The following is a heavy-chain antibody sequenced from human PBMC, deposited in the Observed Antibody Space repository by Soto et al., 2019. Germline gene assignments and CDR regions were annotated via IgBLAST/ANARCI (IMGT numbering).Heavy chain of an antibody. CDR3: ARVASDYINSADH. Sequence: EVHLLESGGGLVQPGGSLRLSCAASGFIFNAYAMTWVRQAPGKGLEWVSAIGGSGGNTYYAASVKGRFTISRDNSKDTVDLEMNRLRVDDTAVYFCARVASDYINSADHWGQGILVTVSS. CDR1: GFIFNAYA. V-gene: IGHV3-23*01. CDR2: IGGSGGNT. D-gene: IGHD4-4*01. J-gene: IGHJ4*02.